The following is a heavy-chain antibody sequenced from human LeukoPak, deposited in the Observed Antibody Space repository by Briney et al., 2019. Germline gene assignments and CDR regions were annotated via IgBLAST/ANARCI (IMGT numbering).Heavy chain of an antibody. CDR3: ARVSVITQYSGSPDYFAY. Sequence: ASVKVSCKASGYTFTGYYMHWIRQAPGQGLEWVGWINPNSGDTDYARKFQGRVTVTRDTSISTAYMELGRLRSDDTAVYYCARVSVITQYSGSPDYFAYWGQGTLVTVSS. V-gene: IGHV1-2*02. J-gene: IGHJ4*02. D-gene: IGHD1-26*01. CDR2: INPNSGDT. CDR1: GYTFTGYY.